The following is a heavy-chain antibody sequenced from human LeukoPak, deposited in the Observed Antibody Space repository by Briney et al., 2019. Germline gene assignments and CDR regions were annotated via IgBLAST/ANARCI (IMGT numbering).Heavy chain of an antibody. J-gene: IGHJ3*02. CDR1: GFTFSSYE. CDR2: ISSGGSAI. V-gene: IGHV3-48*03. D-gene: IGHD4-11*01. CDR3: ERGNSRAFDI. Sequence: PGGSLRLSCAASGFTFSSYEINWVRQAPGKGLEWVSYISSGGSAIYYADSVKGRFTISRDNAKNSLYLQMNSLRAEDTAVYYCERGNSRAFDIWGQGTMVTVSS.